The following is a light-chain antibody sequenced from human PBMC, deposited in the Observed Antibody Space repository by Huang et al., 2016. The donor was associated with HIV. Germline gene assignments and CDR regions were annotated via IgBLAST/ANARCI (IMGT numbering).Light chain of an antibody. CDR1: QSIGEH. CDR2: DAS. J-gene: IGKJ4*02. CDR3: QQRSDWLR. V-gene: IGKV3-11*01. Sequence: IVLTQSPATLSFFPGQRVTLSCRASQSIGEHLAWYQHKPCQSPNLLIYDASHRATGFPDRYRGGGSRTDFTLTISSLEPEDFAVYYCQQRSDWLRFGGGTRV.